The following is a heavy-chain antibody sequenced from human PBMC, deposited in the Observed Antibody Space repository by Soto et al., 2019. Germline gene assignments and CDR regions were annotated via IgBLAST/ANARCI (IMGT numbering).Heavy chain of an antibody. V-gene: IGHV5-10-1*01. Sequence: GESLKISCKGSGYSFTSYWISWVRQMPGKGLEWMGRIDPSDSYTNYSPSFQGHVTISADKSISTAYLQWSSLKASDTAMYYCARHFRGTVTNYYFDYWGQGTLVTVSS. D-gene: IGHD4-17*01. CDR3: ARHFRGTVTNYYFDY. CDR1: GYSFTSYW. J-gene: IGHJ4*02. CDR2: IDPSDSYT.